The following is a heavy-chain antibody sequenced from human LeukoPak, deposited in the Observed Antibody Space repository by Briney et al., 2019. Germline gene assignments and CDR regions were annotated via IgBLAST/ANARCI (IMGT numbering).Heavy chain of an antibody. V-gene: IGHV3-74*01. D-gene: IGHD2-2*01. CDR2: INSDGSST. Sequence: TGGSLRLSCAASGFTFSSYWMHWVRQVPGKGLVWVSRINSDGSSTNYADSVKGRFTISRDNAKNTLYLQMNSLRAEDTAVYYCAKTISSSSTSCFLYWGQGTLVTVS. J-gene: IGHJ4*02. CDR3: AKTISSSSTSCFLY. CDR1: GFTFSSYW.